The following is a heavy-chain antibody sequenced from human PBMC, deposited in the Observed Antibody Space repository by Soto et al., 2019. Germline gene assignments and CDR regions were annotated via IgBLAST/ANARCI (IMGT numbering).Heavy chain of an antibody. Sequence: PGESLKISCKGSGYSFTSYWIGWVRQMPGKGLEWMGIIYPGDSDTRYSPSFQGQVTISADKSISTAYLQWSSLKASDTAMYYCARLTPAAYPQDAFDIWGQGTMVTVSS. CDR1: GYSFTSYW. CDR3: ARLTPAAYPQDAFDI. V-gene: IGHV5-51*01. J-gene: IGHJ3*02. D-gene: IGHD6-25*01. CDR2: IYPGDSDT.